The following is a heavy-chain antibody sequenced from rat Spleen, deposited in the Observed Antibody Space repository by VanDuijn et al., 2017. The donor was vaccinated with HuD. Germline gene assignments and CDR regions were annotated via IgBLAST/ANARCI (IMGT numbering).Heavy chain of an antibody. J-gene: IGHJ3*01. CDR1: GYSIKSSYR. D-gene: IGHD1-12*02. CDR3: ARSEGTHYYLPFAD. Sequence: EVQLQESGPGLVKPSQSLSLTCSVTGYSIKSSYRWNWIRKFPGNRLEWMGYINSAGSTTYNPSLRSRISITRDTSKNQFFLQVNSVTAEDTDTYYGARSEGTHYYLPFADWGQGTLVIVSS. CDR2: INSAGST. V-gene: IGHV3-3*01.